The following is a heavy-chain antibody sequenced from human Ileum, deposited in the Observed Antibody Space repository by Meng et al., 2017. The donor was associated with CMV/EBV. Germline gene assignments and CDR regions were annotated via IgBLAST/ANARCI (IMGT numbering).Heavy chain of an antibody. CDR3: ARGGLYSNSKVDY. V-gene: IGHV1-18*01. CDR2: ISTYSGNT. CDR1: GYTFTTYD. Sequence: ASVKVSCKASGYTFTTYDITWVRLAPGQGLEWMGWISTYSGNTNYVQKLQGRVTMTTDTSTNTAYMELRSLRSDDTAVYYCARGGLYSNSKVDYWGQGTLVTVSS. D-gene: IGHD6-6*01. J-gene: IGHJ4*02.